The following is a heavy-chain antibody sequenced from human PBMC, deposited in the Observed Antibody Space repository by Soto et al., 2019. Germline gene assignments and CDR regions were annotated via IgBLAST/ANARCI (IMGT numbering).Heavy chain of an antibody. J-gene: IGHJ6*02. CDR2: ISGSGGST. CDR3: AANRGYNYYYGMDV. Sequence: EVQLLESGGGLVQPGGSLRLSCAASGFTFSSYAMSWVRQAPGKGLEWVSAISGSGGSTYYADSVKGRFTISRDNSKTTLYLQMNRLRAEDTAVYYCAANRGYNYYYGMDVWGQGTTVTVSS. V-gene: IGHV3-23*01. CDR1: GFTFSSYA. D-gene: IGHD3-22*01.